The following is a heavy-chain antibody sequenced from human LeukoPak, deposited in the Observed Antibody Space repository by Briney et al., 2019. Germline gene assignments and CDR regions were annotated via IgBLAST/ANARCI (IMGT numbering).Heavy chain of an antibody. V-gene: IGHV1-18*01. CDR2: ISAYNGNT. Sequence: ASVKVSCKASGYTFTSYGISWVRQAPGQGLEWMGWISAYNGNTNYAQKLQGRVTMTTDTSTSTAYMELRSLRSDDTAVYYCARAFSPTYYYGSSGYYLDYWGQGTLVTVSS. CDR3: ARAFSPTYYYGSSGYYLDY. D-gene: IGHD3-22*01. J-gene: IGHJ4*02. CDR1: GYTFTSYG.